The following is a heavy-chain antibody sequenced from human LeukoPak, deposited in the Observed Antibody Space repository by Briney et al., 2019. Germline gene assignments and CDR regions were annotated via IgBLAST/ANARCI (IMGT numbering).Heavy chain of an antibody. CDR2: IKSKTDGGTT. Sequence: GGSLRLSCAASGYTFSNAWMSWVRQAPGKGLEWVGRIKSKTDGGTTDYAAPVKGRFTISRDDSKNTLYLQMNSLKTEDTAVYYCTTPYSSGLIAYWGQGTLVTVSS. CDR1: GYTFSNAW. D-gene: IGHD6-19*01. J-gene: IGHJ4*02. V-gene: IGHV3-15*01. CDR3: TTPYSSGLIAY.